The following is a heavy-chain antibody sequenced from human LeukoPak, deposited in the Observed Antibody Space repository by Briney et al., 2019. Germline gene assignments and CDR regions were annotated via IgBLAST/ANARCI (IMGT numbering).Heavy chain of an antibody. J-gene: IGHJ4*02. CDR1: GFTFDNYR. CDR2: VNSDCGNT. D-gene: IGHD1-26*01. CDR3: TKRVKYGGTWDHFAD. Sequence: PGGSLRLFCAASGFTFDNYRARWVRQAPGKGLEWLSTVNSDCGNTYYPASVTGRFTISRDNSNSTLILQMTSLRGEGTALYYCTKRVKYGGTWDHFADWGQGTLVTVSS. V-gene: IGHV3-23*01.